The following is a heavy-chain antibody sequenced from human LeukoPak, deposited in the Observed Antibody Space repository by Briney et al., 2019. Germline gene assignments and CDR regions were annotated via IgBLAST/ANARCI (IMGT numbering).Heavy chain of an antibody. Sequence: PGGSLRLSCAASGFTFSSYAVHWVRQAPGKGPEGVAVISYDGNHIYYADSVKGRFTISRDNSKNTLYLQMNSLRSEDTAVYYCARDNIAGSGSSDWGQGTLVTVSS. V-gene: IGHV3-30-3*01. CDR1: GFTFSSYA. J-gene: IGHJ4*02. D-gene: IGHD3-10*01. CDR2: ISYDGNHI. CDR3: ARDNIAGSGSSD.